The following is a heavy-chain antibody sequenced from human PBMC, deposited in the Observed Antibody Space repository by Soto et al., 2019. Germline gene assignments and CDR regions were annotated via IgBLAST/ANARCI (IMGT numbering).Heavy chain of an antibody. CDR1: GFTFSSYS. Sequence: QVHLVESGGGVVQPGRSLRLSCAASGFTFSSYSMHWVRQAPGKGLEWVAVISYDGSNEYNADSVKGRFTIARDNSKNTLYLQMNSLRAEDTALYYCVRQPREWGYDHYAMDVWGQGTTVTVSS. CDR2: ISYDGSNE. CDR3: VRQPREWGYDHYAMDV. V-gene: IGHV3-30-3*01. D-gene: IGHD1-26*01. J-gene: IGHJ6*02.